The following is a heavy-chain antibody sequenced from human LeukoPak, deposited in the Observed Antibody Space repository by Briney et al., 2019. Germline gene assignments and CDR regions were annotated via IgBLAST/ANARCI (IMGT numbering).Heavy chain of an antibody. CDR3: ARGSGGGLLGQGYYYYYMDV. D-gene: IGHD1-26*01. V-gene: IGHV1-18*01. J-gene: IGHJ6*03. Sequence: ASVKVSCKASGYTFTSYGISWVRQAPGQGLEWMGWISAYNGNASYAQKLKGRVTMTTDTSTSTAYMELRSLRSDDTAVYYCARGSGGGLLGQGYYYYYMDVWGKGTTVTVSS. CDR2: ISAYNGNA. CDR1: GYTFTSYG.